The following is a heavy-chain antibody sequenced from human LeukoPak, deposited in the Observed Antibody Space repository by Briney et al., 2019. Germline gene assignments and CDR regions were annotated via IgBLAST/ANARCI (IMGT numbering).Heavy chain of an antibody. D-gene: IGHD3-16*01. Sequence: PGGSLRLSCATSGFTFSTYAMSWVRQAPGKGLEWVSLISGSGSGTHYADSVKGRFTISRDNSKNMLYLHMNNLRVEDTAIYYCAKASWVSSTDAVRWGQGTLVTVSS. V-gene: IGHV3-23*01. CDR1: GFTFSTYA. CDR3: AKASWVSSTDAVR. J-gene: IGHJ4*02. CDR2: ISGSGSGT.